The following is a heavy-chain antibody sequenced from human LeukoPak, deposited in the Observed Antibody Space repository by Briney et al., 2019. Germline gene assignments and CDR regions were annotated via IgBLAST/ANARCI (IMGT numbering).Heavy chain of an antibody. J-gene: IGHJ6*02. V-gene: IGHV1-2*02. CDR2: INPNSGGT. CDR1: GYTFTGYY. CDR3: ARTSYYYDSSGYWYGMDV. D-gene: IGHD3-22*01. Sequence: ASVKVSCKASGYTFTGYYMHWVRQAPGQGLEWMGWINPNSGGTNYAQKFQGRVTMTRDTSISTANTELSRLRSDDTAVYYCARTSYYYDSSGYWYGMDVWGQGTTVTVSS.